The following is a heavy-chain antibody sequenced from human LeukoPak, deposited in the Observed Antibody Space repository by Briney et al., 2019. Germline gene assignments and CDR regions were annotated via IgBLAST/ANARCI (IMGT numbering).Heavy chain of an antibody. V-gene: IGHV3-30*04. J-gene: IGHJ6*03. CDR1: GFTFSSYA. CDR3: ARDKYCDFWSGRGNYYFYYMDV. Sequence: GGSLRLSCAASGFTFSSYAMHWVRQAPGKGLEWVAVISYDGSNKYYADSVKGRFTISRDNSKNTLYLQMNSLRAEDTAVYYCARDKYCDFWSGRGNYYFYYMDVWGKGTTVTVSS. D-gene: IGHD3-3*01. CDR2: ISYDGSNK.